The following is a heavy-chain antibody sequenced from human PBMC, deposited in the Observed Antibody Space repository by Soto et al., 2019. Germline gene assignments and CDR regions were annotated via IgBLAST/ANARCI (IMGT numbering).Heavy chain of an antibody. D-gene: IGHD6-19*01. Sequence: QVHLQESGPGLVKPSVTMSLTCTASGASIRNFYWNWVRQFPGKGLEWIGHIYNGERTNYNPSLKSRVTISVDTSKNQFSLKLSSVTVADTAVYYCAQTTGWPGFDYWGQGTLVAVSS. CDR3: AQTTGWPGFDY. V-gene: IGHV4-59*01. CDR2: IYNGERT. J-gene: IGHJ4*02. CDR1: GASIRNFY.